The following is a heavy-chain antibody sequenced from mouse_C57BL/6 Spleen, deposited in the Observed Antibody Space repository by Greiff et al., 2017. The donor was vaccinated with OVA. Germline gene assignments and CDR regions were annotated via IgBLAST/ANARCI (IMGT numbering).Heavy chain of an antibody. CDR2: IDPSDSYT. CDR1: GYTFTSYW. J-gene: IGHJ4*01. Sequence: QVQLKQPGAELVKPGASVKLSCKASGYTFTSYWMQWVKQRPGQGLEWIGEIDPSDSYTNYNQKFKGKATLTVDTSSSTAYMQLSSLTSEDSAVYYCARIGTVYYAMDYWGQGTSVTVSS. V-gene: IGHV1-50*01. D-gene: IGHD4-1*01. CDR3: ARIGTVYYAMDY.